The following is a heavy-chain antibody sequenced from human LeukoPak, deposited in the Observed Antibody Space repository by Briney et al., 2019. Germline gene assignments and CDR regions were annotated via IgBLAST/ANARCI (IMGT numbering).Heavy chain of an antibody. Sequence: PGGSLRLSCAASGFTFSSYGMSWVRQAPGKGLEWVSAISGSGGSTYYADSVKGRFTISRDNSKNTLYLQMNSLRAEDTAVYYCANPMVRGVIWGYFDYWGQGTLVTVSS. CDR3: ANPMVRGVIWGYFDY. CDR2: ISGSGGST. J-gene: IGHJ4*02. D-gene: IGHD3-10*01. CDR1: GFTFSSYG. V-gene: IGHV3-23*01.